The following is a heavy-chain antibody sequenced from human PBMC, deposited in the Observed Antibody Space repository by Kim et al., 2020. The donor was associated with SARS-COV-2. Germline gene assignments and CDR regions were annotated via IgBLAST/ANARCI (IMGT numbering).Heavy chain of an antibody. CDR1: GFTFSNAW. CDR2: IKSKTDGGTT. J-gene: IGHJ6*02. V-gene: IGHV3-15*01. Sequence: GGSLRLSCAASGFTFSNAWMSWVRQAPGKGLEWVGRIKSKTDGGTTDYAAPVKGRFTISRDDSKNTLYLQMNSLKTEDTAVYYCTTDSTTVAARSIYYYYGMDVWGQGTTVTVSS. CDR3: TTDSTTVAARSIYYYYGMDV. D-gene: IGHD6-6*01.